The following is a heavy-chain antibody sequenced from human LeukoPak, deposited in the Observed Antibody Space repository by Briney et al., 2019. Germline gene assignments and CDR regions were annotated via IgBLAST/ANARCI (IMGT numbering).Heavy chain of an antibody. CDR2: ISAYNGNT. CDR1: GYTFTSYG. V-gene: IGHV1-18*01. D-gene: IGHD1-1*01. Sequence: ASVKVSCKASGYTFTSYGLSWVRQAPGQGLEWMGWISAYNGNTNYAQKLQGRVTMTTDTSTSTAYMELRSLRSDDTAVYYCARATAGNPRFDPWGQGILVTVSS. J-gene: IGHJ5*02. CDR3: ARATAGNPRFDP.